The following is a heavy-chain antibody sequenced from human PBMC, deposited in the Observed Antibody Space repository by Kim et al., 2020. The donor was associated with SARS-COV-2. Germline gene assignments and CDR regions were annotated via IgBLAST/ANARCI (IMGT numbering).Heavy chain of an antibody. D-gene: IGHD3-16*02. CDR3: AREPYDYVWGSYRSQTYYFDN. Sequence: SETLSLTCAVYGGSFSGYYWSWIRQPPGKGLEWIGEINHSGSTNYNPSLKSRVTISVDTSKNQFSLKLSSVTAADTAVYYCAREPYDYVWGSYRSQTYYFDNWGQGTLVTVSS. CDR2: INHSGST. CDR1: GGSFSGYY. V-gene: IGHV4-34*01. J-gene: IGHJ4*02.